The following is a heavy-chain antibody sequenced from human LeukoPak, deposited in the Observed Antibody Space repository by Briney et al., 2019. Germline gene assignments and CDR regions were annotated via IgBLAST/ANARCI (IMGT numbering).Heavy chain of an antibody. CDR1: GFTFSSYW. V-gene: IGHV3-74*01. J-gene: IGHJ4*02. D-gene: IGHD3-22*01. CDR3: ARDLYDSSGYSMDY. Sequence: GGSLRLSCAASGFTFSSYWMHWVRQAPGKGLVWVSRINTDGSSTSYADSVKGRYTISRDNTKNTLYLQMNSLRAEDTAVYYCARDLYDSSGYSMDYWGQGTLVTVSS. CDR2: INTDGSST.